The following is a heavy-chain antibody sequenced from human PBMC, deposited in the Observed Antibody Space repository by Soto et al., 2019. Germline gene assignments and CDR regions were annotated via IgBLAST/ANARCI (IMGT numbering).Heavy chain of an antibody. V-gene: IGHV3-43*01. J-gene: IGHJ6*02. CDR2: ISWDGGST. D-gene: IGHD3-22*01. CDR1: GFTFDDYT. Sequence: GGSLRLSCAASGFTFDDYTMHWVRQAPGKGLEWVSLISWDGGSTYYADSVKGRFTISRDNSKNSLYLQMNSLRTEDTALYYCAKDISEIGNTLSYYYYGMDVWGQGTTVTVSS. CDR3: AKDISEIGNTLSYYYYGMDV.